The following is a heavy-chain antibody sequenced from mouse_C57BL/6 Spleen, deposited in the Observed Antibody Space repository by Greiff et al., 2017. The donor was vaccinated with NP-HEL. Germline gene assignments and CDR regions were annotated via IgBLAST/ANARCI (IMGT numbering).Heavy chain of an antibody. J-gene: IGHJ4*01. D-gene: IGHD1-2*01. V-gene: IGHV2-2*01. CDR2: IWSGGST. CDR3: APAYYYAMDY. CDR1: GFSLTSYG. Sequence: QVQLKQSGPGLVQPSQSLSITCTVSGFSLTSYGVHWVRQSPGKGLEWLGVIWSGGSTDYNAAFISRLSISKDNSKSQVFFKMNSLQADDTAIYYCAPAYYYAMDYWGQGTSVTVSS.